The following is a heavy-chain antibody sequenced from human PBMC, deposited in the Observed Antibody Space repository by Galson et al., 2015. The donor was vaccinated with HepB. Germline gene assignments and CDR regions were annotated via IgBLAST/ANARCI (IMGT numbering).Heavy chain of an antibody. CDR2: IYSGGST. V-gene: IGHV3-53*01. CDR1: GFTVSSNY. Sequence: SLRLSCAASGFTVSSNYMSWVRQAPGKGLEWVSVIYSGGSTYYADSVKGRFTISRDNSKNTLYLQMNSLRAEDTAVYYCARDRGYCSSTSCHYYYMDVWGKGTTVTVSS. CDR3: ARDRGYCSSTSCHYYYMDV. D-gene: IGHD2-2*01. J-gene: IGHJ6*03.